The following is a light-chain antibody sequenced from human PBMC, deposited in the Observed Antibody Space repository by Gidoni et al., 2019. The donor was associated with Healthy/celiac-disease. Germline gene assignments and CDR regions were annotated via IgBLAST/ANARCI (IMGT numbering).Light chain of an antibody. CDR2: KAS. CDR3: QSADSSGYVV. V-gene: IGLV3-25*03. Sequence: SYELTQPPSVSVSPGQTARITCSGDALPKQYAYWYQQKPGQAPVLVIYKASERPSGIPERFSGSSSGTTVTLTISGVQAEDEADYYCQSADSSGYVVFGGGTKLTVL. J-gene: IGLJ2*01. CDR1: ALPKQY.